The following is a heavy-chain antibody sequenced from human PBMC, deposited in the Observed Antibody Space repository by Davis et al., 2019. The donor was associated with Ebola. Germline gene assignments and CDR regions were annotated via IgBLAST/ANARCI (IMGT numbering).Heavy chain of an antibody. V-gene: IGHV1-69*04. CDR2: IIPILGIA. CDR3: ARDGALVGAPDY. CDR1: GGTSSSYA. Sequence: AASVKVSCKASGGTSSSYAISWVRQAPGQGLEWMGRIIPILGIANYAQRFQGRVTITADKSTSTAYMELSSLRSEDTAVYYCARDGALVGAPDYWGQGTLVTVSS. J-gene: IGHJ4*02. D-gene: IGHD1-26*01.